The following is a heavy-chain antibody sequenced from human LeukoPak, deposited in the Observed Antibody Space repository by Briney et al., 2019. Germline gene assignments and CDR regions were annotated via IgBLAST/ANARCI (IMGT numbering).Heavy chain of an antibody. Sequence: SETLSLTCTLSGGSISSSGYYWGWIRQPPGKGLEWIGSKYHSGSTYYNPSLKSRVTISVDTSKNQLSLKLSSVTAADTAVYYCARGGYSQGPFDYWGQGTLVTVSS. D-gene: IGHD2-21*01. J-gene: IGHJ4*02. CDR1: GGSISSSGYY. V-gene: IGHV4-39*07. CDR2: KYHSGST. CDR3: ARGGYSQGPFDY.